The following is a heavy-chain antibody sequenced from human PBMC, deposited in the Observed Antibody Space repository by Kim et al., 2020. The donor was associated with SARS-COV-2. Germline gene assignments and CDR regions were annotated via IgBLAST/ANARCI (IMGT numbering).Heavy chain of an antibody. CDR2: IDWDDDR. CDR1: GFSLSTSGMC. V-gene: IGHV2-70*11. Sequence: SGPTLVNPTQTLTLTCTFSGFSLSTSGMCVSWIRQSPGKALEWLARIDWDDDRYYNTSLKTRLTISKDTSKNQVVLIMTNMDPVDTATYYCARLRGTGTTSPRSYRYYLDVWGKGPMVTVSS. CDR3: ARLRGTGTTSPRSYRYYLDV. J-gene: IGHJ6*03. D-gene: IGHD1-7*01.